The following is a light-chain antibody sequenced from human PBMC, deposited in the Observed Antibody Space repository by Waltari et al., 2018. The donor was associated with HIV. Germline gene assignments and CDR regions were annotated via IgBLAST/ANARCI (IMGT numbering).Light chain of an antibody. Sequence: SALTQPASVSGSPGQSITISCTGTSSDVGAYDYVSWYQQHPGTVPKLLIYDVYNRPSRISTRFSGSKSGNTASLTISGLQAEDEAVYYCASFTSGRLNVFGTGTKVTVL. J-gene: IGLJ1*01. V-gene: IGLV2-14*03. CDR1: SSDVGAYDY. CDR2: DVY. CDR3: ASFTSGRLNV.